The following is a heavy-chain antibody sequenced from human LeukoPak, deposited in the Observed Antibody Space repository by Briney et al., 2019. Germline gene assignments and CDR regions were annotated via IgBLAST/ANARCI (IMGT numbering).Heavy chain of an antibody. V-gene: IGHV4-34*01. D-gene: IGHD5-18*01. J-gene: IGHJ4*02. CDR3: ARSPRGLQRGYSYGYTTTLSSWAFDY. Sequence: TETLSLTRAVYGGSLSGYYWSWIRQPPVKGLEWIGEINHSGSTNYNLSLKSRVTISVDTSKNQFSLKLSSVTAADTAVYYCARSPRGLQRGYSYGYTTTLSSWAFDYWGQGTLVTVS. CDR1: GGSLSGYY. CDR2: INHSGST.